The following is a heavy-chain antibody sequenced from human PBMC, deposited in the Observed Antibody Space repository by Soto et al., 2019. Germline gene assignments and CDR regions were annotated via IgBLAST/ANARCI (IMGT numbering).Heavy chain of an antibody. D-gene: IGHD3-16*01. CDR3: ARGRFRRTWFDP. V-gene: IGHV1-8*01. Sequence: QVQLVQSGAEVKKPGASVKVSCKAYGYTFTDYDINWVLQAAGQGLEWMGWMNHYSNNTGYAQKFQGSVTMTSNTAMSTAYMERSSLRSDDTAVYYCARGRFRRTWFDPWGQGTLVTVSS. J-gene: IGHJ5*02. CDR1: GYTFTDYD. CDR2: MNHYSNNT.